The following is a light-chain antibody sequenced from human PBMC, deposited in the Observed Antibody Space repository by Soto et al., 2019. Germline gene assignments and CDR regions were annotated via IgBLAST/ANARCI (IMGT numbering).Light chain of an antibody. CDR1: QNINNY. CDR2: LGS. Sequence: MTQSPSSLSASVGDRVTITCQASQNINNYLEWYLQKPGQSPQLLIYLGSYRASGVPDRFSGSGSGTDFTLKISRVEAEDVGVYYCMQALQTPPITFGQGTRLEIK. V-gene: IGKV2-28*01. CDR3: MQALQTPPIT. J-gene: IGKJ5*01.